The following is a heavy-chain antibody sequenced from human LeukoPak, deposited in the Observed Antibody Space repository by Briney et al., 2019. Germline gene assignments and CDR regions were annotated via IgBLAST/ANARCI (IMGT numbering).Heavy chain of an antibody. V-gene: IGHV3-48*03. CDR1: GFTFSSYE. Sequence: GGSLRLSCAASGFTFSSYEMNWVRQAPGKGLEWVSYISSSGSTIYYADSVKGRFTISRDNAKNSLYLQMNSLRAEDTAVYYGGRGGVGRWFGDFLFDYGGQGTLVTVSS. CDR3: GRGGVGRWFGDFLFDY. CDR2: ISSSGSTI. D-gene: IGHD3-10*01. J-gene: IGHJ4*02.